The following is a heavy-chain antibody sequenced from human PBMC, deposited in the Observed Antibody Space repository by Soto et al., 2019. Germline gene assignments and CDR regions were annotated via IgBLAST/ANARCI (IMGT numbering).Heavy chain of an antibody. V-gene: IGHV3-64D*06. Sequence: RGSLRLSCSASGFPFSIYAMHLVRQAPGKGLEYVSAISSNGGSTYYADSVKGRFTISRDNSKNTLYLQMSSLRAEDTAVYYCVKPQGYEYGMDVWGQGSTFTVSS. J-gene: IGHJ6*02. CDR1: GFPFSIYA. CDR3: VKPQGYEYGMDV. CDR2: ISSNGGST.